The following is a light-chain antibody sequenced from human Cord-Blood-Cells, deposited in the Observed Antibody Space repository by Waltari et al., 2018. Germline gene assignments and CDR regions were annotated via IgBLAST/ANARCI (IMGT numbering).Light chain of an antibody. CDR1: QSLLHSDGKTY. Sequence: DIVMTQTPLSLSVTPGQPASISCTSSQSLLHSDGKTYLYWYLQKPGQSPQLLIYAVSSRFSGVPDRFSGSGSGTDFTLKSSRVEAEDVGVYYCMQGIHLPPTVGGGTKVEIK. CDR3: MQGIHLPPT. V-gene: IGKV2-29*02. J-gene: IGKJ4*01. CDR2: AVS.